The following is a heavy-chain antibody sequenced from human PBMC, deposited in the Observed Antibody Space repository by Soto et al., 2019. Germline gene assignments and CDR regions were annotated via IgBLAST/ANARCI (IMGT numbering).Heavy chain of an antibody. V-gene: IGHV1-46*01. CDR3: ARDTGDYGDFDY. J-gene: IGHJ4*02. D-gene: IGHD4-17*01. CDR2: INPSGGST. CDR1: GYTFTSYY. Sequence: QVQLVQSGAEVKKPGASVKVSCKASGYTFTSYYMHWVRQTPGQGLEWMGIINPSGGSTSYAQKFQGRVTMTRDTSTSTVYMELSSLRSEDTAVYYCARDTGDYGDFDYWGQGTLVTVSS.